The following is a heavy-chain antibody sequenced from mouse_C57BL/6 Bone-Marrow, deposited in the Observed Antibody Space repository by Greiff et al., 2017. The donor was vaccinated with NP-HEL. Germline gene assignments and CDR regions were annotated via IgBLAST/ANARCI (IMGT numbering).Heavy chain of an antibody. Sequence: QVQLKESGAELARPGASVKMSCKASGYTFTSYTMHWVNQRPGQGLEWIGYINPSSGYTKYNQKFKDKATLTADKSSSTAYMQLSSLTSEDSAVYYCARTDYFDYWGQGTTLTVSS. J-gene: IGHJ2*01. CDR2: INPSSGYT. CDR3: ARTDYFDY. V-gene: IGHV1-4*01. CDR1: GYTFTSYT.